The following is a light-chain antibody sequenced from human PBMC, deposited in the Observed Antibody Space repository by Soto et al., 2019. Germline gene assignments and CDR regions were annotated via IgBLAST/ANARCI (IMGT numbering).Light chain of an antibody. Sequence: IVMTQSPDTLSVSPGERATLSCRASQSISSNLAWYQQKPGQAPRLVIFGASTRATGIPARFSGSGSGTEFTLTITSLQSEDFAVYYCQQYNNWPTITFRQGTRLEIX. V-gene: IGKV3-15*01. CDR2: GAS. CDR3: QQYNNWPTIT. CDR1: QSISSN. J-gene: IGKJ5*01.